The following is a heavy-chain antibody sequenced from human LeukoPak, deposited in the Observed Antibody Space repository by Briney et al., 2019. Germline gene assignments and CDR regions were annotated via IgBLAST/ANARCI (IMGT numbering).Heavy chain of an antibody. CDR1: GGTFSSYA. D-gene: IGHD2-15*01. CDR2: IIPIFGTA. V-gene: IGHV1-69*06. J-gene: IGHJ4*02. Sequence: GSSVKVSCKASGGTFSSYAISWVRQAPGQGLEWMGGIIPIFGTANYAQKFQGRVTITADKSTSTAYMELSSLRSEDTAVYYCATSLTGYCSGGSCYYQPFDYWGQRTLVTVSS. CDR3: ATSLTGYCSGGSCYYQPFDY.